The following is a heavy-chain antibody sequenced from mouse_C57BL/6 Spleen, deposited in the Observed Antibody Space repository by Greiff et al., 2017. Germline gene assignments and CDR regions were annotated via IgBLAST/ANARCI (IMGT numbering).Heavy chain of an antibody. CDR1: GFSLTSYA. J-gene: IGHJ4*01. D-gene: IGHD3-1*01. CDR3: AARVGLERGYAVGY. V-gene: IGHV2-9-1*01. CDR2: IWTGGGT. Sequence: VKLMESGPGLVAPSQSLSITCTVSGFSLTSYAISWVRQPPGKGLEWLGVIWTGGGTNYNSAHKSRLSISKDNSKSQVCLKMNSLQTDDTARYYCAARVGLERGYAVGYWGQGASVTVAS.